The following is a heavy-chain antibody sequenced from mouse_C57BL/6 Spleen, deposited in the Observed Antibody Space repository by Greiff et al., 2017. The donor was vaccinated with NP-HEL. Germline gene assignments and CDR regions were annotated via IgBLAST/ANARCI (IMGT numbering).Heavy chain of an antibody. CDR1: GFTFSSYA. Sequence: QGVESGGGLVKPGGSLKLSCAASGFTFSSYAMSWVRQTPEKRLEWVATISDGGSYTYYPDNVKGRFTISRDNAKNNLYLQMSHLKSEDTAMYYCARDGSPHWYFDVWGTGTTVTVSS. CDR3: ARDGSPHWYFDV. CDR2: ISDGGSYT. V-gene: IGHV5-4*01. D-gene: IGHD1-1*01. J-gene: IGHJ1*03.